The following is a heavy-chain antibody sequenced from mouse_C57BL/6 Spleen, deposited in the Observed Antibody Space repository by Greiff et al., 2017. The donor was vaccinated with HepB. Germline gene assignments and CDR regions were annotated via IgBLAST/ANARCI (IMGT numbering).Heavy chain of an antibody. J-gene: IGHJ3*01. V-gene: IGHV1-26*01. CDR1: GYTFTDYY. Sequence: EVQLQQSGPELVKPGASVKISCKASGYTFTDYYMNWVKQSHGKSLEWIGDINPNNGGTSYNQKFKGKATLTVDKSSSTAYMELRSLTSEDSAVYYCAREDYGSSLPFAYWGQGTRVTVSA. D-gene: IGHD1-1*01. CDR3: AREDYGSSLPFAY. CDR2: INPNNGGT.